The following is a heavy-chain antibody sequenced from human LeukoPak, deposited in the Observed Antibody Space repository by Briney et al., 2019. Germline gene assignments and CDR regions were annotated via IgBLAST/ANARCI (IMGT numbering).Heavy chain of an antibody. Sequence: GEPLKISCKGSGYGSGYSFTSHWIAWVRQMPGKGLEWMGIIYPRDSNTIYSPSFQGLVTISVDTSINTAYLQWISLKASDTAMYYCARHPIAAGGAYNWFDPWGQGTLVTVSS. D-gene: IGHD6-13*01. V-gene: IGHV5-51*01. J-gene: IGHJ5*02. CDR2: IYPRDSNT. CDR3: ARHPIAAGGAYNWFDP. CDR1: GYSFTSHW.